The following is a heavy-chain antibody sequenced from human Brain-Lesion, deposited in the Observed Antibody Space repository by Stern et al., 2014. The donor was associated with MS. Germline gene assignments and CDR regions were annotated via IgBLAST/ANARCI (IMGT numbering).Heavy chain of an antibody. V-gene: IGHV4-39*01. D-gene: IGHD2-15*01. CDR2: IYYSGNT. J-gene: IGHJ5*02. CDR1: GGSVSSTSYA. CDR3: AGEEDIRYCSGGSCTGNWFDP. Sequence: QVQLQESGPGLVKPSETLSLTCTVAGGSVSSTSYAWAWIRQPPGKGLEWIGTIYYSGNTYNTPPLKSRPTTPQNTSKNQFSLQLRSVTAADTAVYYCAGEEDIRYCSGGSCTGNWFDPWGQGTLVTVSS.